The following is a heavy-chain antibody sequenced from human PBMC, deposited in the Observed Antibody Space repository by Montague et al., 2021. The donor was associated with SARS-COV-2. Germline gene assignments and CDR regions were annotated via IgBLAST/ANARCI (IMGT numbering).Heavy chain of an antibody. CDR3: ARECVVVPTTRNWFDP. CDR1: GGSISSGGYY. J-gene: IGHJ5*02. D-gene: IGHD2-2*01. V-gene: IGHV4-31*03. Sequence: TLSLTCTVSGGSISSGGYYWGWIRQHPGKGLEWIGYIYYSGSTYYNPSLKIRLTISVDTSKNRFYLKLSSVTAADTAVYYCARECVVVPTTRNWFDPWGQGTLVTVSS. CDR2: IYYSGST.